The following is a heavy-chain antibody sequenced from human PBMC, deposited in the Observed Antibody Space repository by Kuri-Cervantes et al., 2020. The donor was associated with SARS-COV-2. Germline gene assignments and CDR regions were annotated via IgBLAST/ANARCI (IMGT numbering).Heavy chain of an antibody. V-gene: IGHV1-24*01. CDR2: FDPEDGET. J-gene: IGHJ5*02. CDR3: ATDPSGDEGDGFDP. Sequence: ASVKVSCKASGYTFTSYYMHWVRQAPGKGLEWMGGFDPEDGETIYAQKFQGRVTMTEDTSTDTAYMELSSLRSEDTAVYYCATDPSGDEGDGFDPWGQGTLVTVSS. D-gene: IGHD4-17*01. CDR1: GYTFTSYY.